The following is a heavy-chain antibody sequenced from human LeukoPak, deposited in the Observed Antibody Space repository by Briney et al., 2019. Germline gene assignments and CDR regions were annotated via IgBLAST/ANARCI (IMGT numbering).Heavy chain of an antibody. CDR2: TYYRSKWYS. Sequence: SQALSLTCAISGDSVSSNSAAWNWRRQSPSRGIEWLGRTYYRSKWYSDYAVSVKSRVTIKPDTSKNQFSTQLNSVIPEDTAMYYCVRARDAVLFDYWGQGTRVTVSS. CDR3: VRARDAVLFDY. CDR1: GDSVSSNSAA. D-gene: IGHD2-8*01. J-gene: IGHJ4*02. V-gene: IGHV6-1*01.